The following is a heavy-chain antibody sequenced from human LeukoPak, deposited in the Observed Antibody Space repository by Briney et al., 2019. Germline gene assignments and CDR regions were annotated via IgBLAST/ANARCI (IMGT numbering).Heavy chain of an antibody. CDR3: ARSIPTDYGDFEDAFDI. J-gene: IGHJ3*02. D-gene: IGHD4-17*01. CDR1: GGSISSSSYY. Sequence: SETLSLTCTVSGGSISSSSYYWGWIRQPPGKGLEWIGSIYYSGSTYYNPSLKSRATISVDTSKNRFSLKLSSVTAADTAVYYCARSIPTDYGDFEDAFDIWGQGTMVTVSS. V-gene: IGHV4-39*01. CDR2: IYYSGST.